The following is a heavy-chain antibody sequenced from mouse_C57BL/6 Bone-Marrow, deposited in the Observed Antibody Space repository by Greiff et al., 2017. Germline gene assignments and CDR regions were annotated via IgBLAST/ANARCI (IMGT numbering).Heavy chain of an antibody. CDR3: ARGEYYFDY. CDR1: GYTFTSYW. Sequence: VQLQQPGAELVKPGASVKLSCKASGYTFTSYWMQWVKQRPGQGLEWIGEIDPYDSYTNYNQKFKGKATLTVDTSSSTAYMQLSSLTSEDSAVYDCARGEYYFDYWGQGTTLTVSS. V-gene: IGHV1-50*01. J-gene: IGHJ2*01. CDR2: IDPYDSYT.